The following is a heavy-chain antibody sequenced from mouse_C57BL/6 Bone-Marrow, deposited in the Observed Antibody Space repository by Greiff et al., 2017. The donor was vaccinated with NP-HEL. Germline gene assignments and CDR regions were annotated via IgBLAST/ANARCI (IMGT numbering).Heavy chain of an antibody. CDR2: ISSGGSYT. J-gene: IGHJ2*01. Sequence: EVQRVESGGGLVKPGGSLKLSCAASGFTFSSYAMSWVRQTPEKRLEWVATISSGGSYTYYPDSVKGRFTISRAYAKNTLYLQKGSLKSEDTAMYYCARGLPLDYWGQGTTLTVSS. D-gene: IGHD3-1*01. V-gene: IGHV5-6*01. CDR3: ARGLPLDY. CDR1: GFTFSSYA.